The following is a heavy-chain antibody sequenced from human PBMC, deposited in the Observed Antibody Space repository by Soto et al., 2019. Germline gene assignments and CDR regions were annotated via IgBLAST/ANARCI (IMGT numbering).Heavy chain of an antibody. V-gene: IGHV4-31*03. Sequence: SETLSLTCTVSGGSISSCGYYWSWIRQHPGKGLEWIGYIYYSGSTYYNPSLKSRVTISVDTSKNQFSLKLSSVTAADTAVYYCARRPGYSSSWYEDYWGQGTLVTVSS. J-gene: IGHJ4*02. CDR1: GGSISSCGYY. CDR3: ARRPGYSSSWYEDY. D-gene: IGHD6-13*01. CDR2: IYYSGST.